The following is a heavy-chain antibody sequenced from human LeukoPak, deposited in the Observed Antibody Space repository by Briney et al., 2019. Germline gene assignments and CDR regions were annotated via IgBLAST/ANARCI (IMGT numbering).Heavy chain of an antibody. Sequence: GASVKVSCKASGYTFTGYYMYWVRQAPGQGLEWMGWINPNSGGTNYAQKFQGRVTMTRDTSISTAYMELSRLRSDDTAVYYCARGDYDILTGYYGFDYWGQGTLATVSS. V-gene: IGHV1-2*02. CDR2: INPNSGGT. D-gene: IGHD3-9*01. CDR1: GYTFTGYY. J-gene: IGHJ4*02. CDR3: ARGDYDILTGYYGFDY.